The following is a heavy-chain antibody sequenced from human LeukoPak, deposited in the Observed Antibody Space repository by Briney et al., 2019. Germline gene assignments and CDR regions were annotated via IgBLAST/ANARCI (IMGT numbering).Heavy chain of an antibody. V-gene: IGHV3-48*02. D-gene: IGHD1-26*01. CDR1: GFTFSSYS. Sequence: GGSLRLSCAASGFTFSSYSMNWVRQAPGKGLEWVSYISSSSSTIYYADSVKGRFTISRDNAKNSLYLQMNSLRDEDTAVYCCARVSGYYYYYGMDVWGQGTTVTVSS. CDR2: ISSSSSTI. J-gene: IGHJ6*02. CDR3: ARVSGYYYYYGMDV.